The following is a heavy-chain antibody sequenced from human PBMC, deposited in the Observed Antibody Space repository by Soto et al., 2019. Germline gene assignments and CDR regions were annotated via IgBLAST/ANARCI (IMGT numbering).Heavy chain of an antibody. V-gene: IGHV3-15*01. CDR2: IKSKTEGGTT. CDR3: TTLFTGIYSRYWYFHL. CDR1: GFTLRSAW. Sequence: GESLRLSCVASGFTLRSAWMSWVRQAPGKGLEWVGRIKSKTEGGTTDYTAPVKSRFIISRDDSKNTMYLQIYGLKTEYTAFYYCTTLFTGIYSRYWYFHLWGRGTLVTVSS. D-gene: IGHD4-4*01. J-gene: IGHJ2*01.